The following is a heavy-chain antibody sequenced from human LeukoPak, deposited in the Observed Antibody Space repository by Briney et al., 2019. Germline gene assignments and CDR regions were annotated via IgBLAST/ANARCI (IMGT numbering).Heavy chain of an antibody. CDR2: INPNSGGT. Sequence: ASVKVSCKASGYTFTGYYMHWVRQAPGQGLEWMGWINPNSGGTNYAQKFQGRVTMTRDTSISTAYMELSRLRSDDTAVYYCARDTEVGSGSYFFGYWGQGTLVTVSS. J-gene: IGHJ4*02. D-gene: IGHD3-10*01. CDR1: GYTFTGYY. CDR3: ARDTEVGSGSYFFGY. V-gene: IGHV1-2*02.